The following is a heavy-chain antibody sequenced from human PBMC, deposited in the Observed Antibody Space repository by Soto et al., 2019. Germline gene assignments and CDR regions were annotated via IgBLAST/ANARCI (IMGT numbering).Heavy chain of an antibody. D-gene: IGHD1-1*01. CDR1: GFSLSSSGVG. V-gene: IGHV2-5*01. J-gene: IGHJ4*02. Sequence: SGPTLVNPTQTLTLTCTFSGFSLSSSGVGVGWIRQPPGKALEWLALIYWNDHKRYTPSLSSRLTITKDTSKNQVVLTMTTMDPVDTATYFCAHRKPIYFIQQSSQDYFDFWGQGTLVTVSS. CDR3: AHRKPIYFIQQSSQDYFDF. CDR2: IYWNDHK.